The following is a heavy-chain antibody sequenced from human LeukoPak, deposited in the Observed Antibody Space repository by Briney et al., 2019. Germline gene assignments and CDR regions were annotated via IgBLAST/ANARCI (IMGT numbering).Heavy chain of an antibody. CDR1: GNTLTDLS. J-gene: IGHJ4*02. V-gene: IGHV1-24*01. CDR3: PAEGQWSLVHYFNS. Sequence: ASVTVSCTVSGNTLTDLSIHWVRQAPGKGLDWMGGFDPEDAEVVYAEKFQDRVTMTEDPSTDTAYLELSSLRSEDTAVYYCPAEGQWSLVHYFNSWGQGTLVTVSS. D-gene: IGHD2-15*01. CDR2: FDPEDAEV.